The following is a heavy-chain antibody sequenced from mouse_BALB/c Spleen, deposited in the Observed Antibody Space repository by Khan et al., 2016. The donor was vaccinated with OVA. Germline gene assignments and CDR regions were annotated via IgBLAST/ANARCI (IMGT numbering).Heavy chain of an antibody. J-gene: IGHJ2*01. D-gene: IGHD1-1*01. CDR3: ARRRLRWDFDY. CDR1: GYTFINYW. Sequence: VQLQESGAELAKPGASVKMSCKASGYTFINYWILWIKQRPGQGLAWIGYINPSTGYTEYNQNFKDKAPLTADKSSSTAYMQLSSLTSADSTVYCCARRRLRWDFDYWGQGTTLTVSS. CDR2: INPSTGYT. V-gene: IGHV1-7*01.